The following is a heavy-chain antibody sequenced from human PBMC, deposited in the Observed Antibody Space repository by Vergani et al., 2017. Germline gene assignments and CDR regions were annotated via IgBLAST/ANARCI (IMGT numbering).Heavy chain of an antibody. D-gene: IGHD3-3*01. CDR1: GYTFTSSD. J-gene: IGHJ4*02. CDR3: VTWRGIY. Sequence: QVQLAQSGAEVKKPGASVKVSCKAAGYTFTSSDINWVRQATGQGLEWMGWMNPNSGNTGYAQKFQGRVTMTRKTSISTAYMELSSLRSDDTAVYYCVTWRGIYWGQGTLVTVSS. CDR2: MNPNSGNT. V-gene: IGHV1-8*01.